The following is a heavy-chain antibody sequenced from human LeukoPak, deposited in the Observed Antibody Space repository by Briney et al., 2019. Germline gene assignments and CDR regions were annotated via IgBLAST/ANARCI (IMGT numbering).Heavy chain of an antibody. J-gene: IGHJ4*02. CDR3: AKESLVVIESYFDN. CDR2: ITGSGETK. V-gene: IGHV3-23*01. Sequence: ETLSLTCTVSGGSISSYYWSWIRQPPGKGLEWVSAITGSGETKYYADSVKGRFTMSRDNSKNTLYLQMNSLRDEDTAEYFCAKESLVVIESYFDNWGQGTLVTVSS. CDR1: GGSISSYY. D-gene: IGHD3-22*01.